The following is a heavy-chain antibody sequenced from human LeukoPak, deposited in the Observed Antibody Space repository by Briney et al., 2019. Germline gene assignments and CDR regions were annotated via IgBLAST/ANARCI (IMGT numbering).Heavy chain of an antibody. J-gene: IGHJ5*02. D-gene: IGHD6-13*01. CDR2: IIPILGIA. Sequence: ASVKVSCKASGGTFSSYTISWVRQAPGQGLEWMGRIIPILGIANYAQKFQGRVTITADKSTSTAYMELSSLRSEDTAVYYCAREGSSWYWFDLWGQGTLVTVSS. CDR3: AREGSSWYWFDL. V-gene: IGHV1-69*04. CDR1: GGTFSSYT.